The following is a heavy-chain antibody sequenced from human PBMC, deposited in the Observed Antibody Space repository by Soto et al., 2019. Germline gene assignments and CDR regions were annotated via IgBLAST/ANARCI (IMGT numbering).Heavy chain of an antibody. CDR2: IYSSGST. CDR1: GGSISSYY. CDR3: ARGGQAADGQAYYYYGMDV. D-gene: IGHD6-13*01. J-gene: IGHJ6*02. V-gene: IGHV4-59*01. Sequence: SETLSLTCTVSGGSISSYYWSCIRQPPGKGLEWIGYIYSSGSTNYNPSLKSRVTISVDTSKNQFSLKLSSVTAADTAVYYCARGGQAADGQAYYYYGMDVWRQGTTVTVSS.